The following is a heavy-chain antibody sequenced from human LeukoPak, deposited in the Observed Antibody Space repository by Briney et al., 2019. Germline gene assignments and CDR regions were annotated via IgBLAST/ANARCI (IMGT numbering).Heavy chain of an antibody. V-gene: IGHV4-39*07. CDR3: ARGGTMTTVPL. CDR1: GGSISSSSYY. D-gene: IGHD4-17*01. J-gene: IGHJ4*02. CDR2: IYYSGST. Sequence: KTSETLSLTCTVSGGSISSSSYYWGWIRQPPGKGLEWIGSIYYSGSTNYNPSLKSRVTISVDTSKNQFSLKLSSVTAADTAVYYCARGGTMTTVPLWGQGTLVTVSS.